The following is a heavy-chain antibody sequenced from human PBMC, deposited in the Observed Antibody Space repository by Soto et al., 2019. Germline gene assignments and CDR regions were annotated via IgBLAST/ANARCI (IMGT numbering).Heavy chain of an antibody. D-gene: IGHD3-22*01. CDR3: ARGYTPYYDGSGYYYGEDY. J-gene: IGHJ4*02. CDR1: GYTFTNYY. Sequence: QVQLVQSGAEVKKPGASVKLSCKTSGYTFTNYYIQWVRQAPGPGLEWMGMIHPSAGSTTYAQKFQGRVTMTRDSATSTVYMELSRLRSDDTAVFYCARGYTPYYDGSGYYYGEDYWGQGALVTVSS. V-gene: IGHV1-46*01. CDR2: IHPSAGST.